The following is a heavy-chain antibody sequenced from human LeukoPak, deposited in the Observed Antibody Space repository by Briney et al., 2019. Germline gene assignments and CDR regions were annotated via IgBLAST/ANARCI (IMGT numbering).Heavy chain of an antibody. Sequence: ASVKVSCKASGYTFTSYGISWVRQAPGQGLEWMGWISAYNDNTNYVQKLQGRVTMTTDTSTSTAYMELRSLRSDDTAAYYCARDPEIYCSSTSCYSGYNWFDPWGQGTLVTVSS. CDR3: ARDPEIYCSSTSCYSGYNWFDP. CDR2: ISAYNDNT. D-gene: IGHD2-2*01. CDR1: GYTFTSYG. J-gene: IGHJ5*02. V-gene: IGHV1-18*01.